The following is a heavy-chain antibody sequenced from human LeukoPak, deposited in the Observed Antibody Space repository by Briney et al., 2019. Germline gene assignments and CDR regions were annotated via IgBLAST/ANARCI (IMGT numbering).Heavy chain of an antibody. CDR1: GFTFSTYG. CDR3: ARTREQWQVLDY. Sequence: GGSLRLSCAASGFTFSTYGIHWVRQAPGKGLEWVAVISHEGSAKYHADSVKGRFTVSRDNSKNMVYLQMNSLRAEDTAVYYCARTREQWQVLDYWGQGTLVIVSS. CDR2: ISHEGSAK. D-gene: IGHD6-19*01. J-gene: IGHJ4*02. V-gene: IGHV3-30*03.